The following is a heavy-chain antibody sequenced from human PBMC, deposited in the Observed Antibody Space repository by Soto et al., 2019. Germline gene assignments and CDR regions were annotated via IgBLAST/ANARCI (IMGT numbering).Heavy chain of an antibody. D-gene: IGHD3-22*01. CDR3: ARAGYDSSGYYFYAMDV. CDR2: IGTAGDP. Sequence: VGSLRLSCVASGFILSGYDMHWVRQATGEGLEWVSAIGTAGDPYYSGSVKGRFTISRGNAENSVYLQMNSLRAGDTAVYYCARAGYDSSGYYFYAMDVWGPGTTVTVSS. V-gene: IGHV3-13*05. CDR1: GFILSGYD. J-gene: IGHJ6*02.